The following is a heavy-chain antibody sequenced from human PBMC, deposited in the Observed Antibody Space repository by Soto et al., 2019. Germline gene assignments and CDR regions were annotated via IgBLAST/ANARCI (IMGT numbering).Heavy chain of an antibody. CDR3: ARDERVEGRLEY. CDR1: GYTFTRYG. J-gene: IGHJ4*02. Sequence: QVQLVQSGAEVKKPGASVKVSCKASGYTFTRYGISWVRQAPGQGLEWMGWMSADNGNTYYAQKFQGRVTMTTDTSTSTAYIELRSLRSDDTAVYYCARDERVEGRLEYWGQGTLVTVSS. D-gene: IGHD3-3*01. CDR2: MSADNGNT. V-gene: IGHV1-18*01.